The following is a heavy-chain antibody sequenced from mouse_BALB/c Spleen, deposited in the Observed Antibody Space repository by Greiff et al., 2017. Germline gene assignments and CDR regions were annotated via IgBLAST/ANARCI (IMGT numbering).Heavy chain of an antibody. CDR2: ISSGGST. CDR3: AGITTATGFDY. Sequence: EVKVVESGGGLVKPGGSLKLSCAASGFTFSSYAMSWVRQTPEKRLEWVASISSGGSTYYPDSVKGRFTISRDNARNILYLQMSSLRSEDTAMYYCAGITTATGFDYWGQGTTLTVSS. CDR1: GFTFSSYA. D-gene: IGHD1-2*01. V-gene: IGHV5-6-5*01. J-gene: IGHJ2*01.